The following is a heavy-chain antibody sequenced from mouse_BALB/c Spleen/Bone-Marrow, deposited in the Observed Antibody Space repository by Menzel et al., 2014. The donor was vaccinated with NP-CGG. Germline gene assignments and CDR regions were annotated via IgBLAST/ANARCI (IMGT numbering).Heavy chain of an antibody. CDR1: GFNIKDYN. CDR2: IDPENGDT. D-gene: IGHD1-1*01. J-gene: IGHJ1*01. V-gene: IGHV14-4*02. Sequence: EVQVVESGAELVRSGASVKLSCTASGFNIKDYNMHWVKQRPEQGLEWIGWIDPENGDTEYAPKFQGKATMTADTSSNTGYLEVSRVRAEDTAVYYCARGGSSYGWYFDGWGAGTTVTVSS. CDR3: ARGGSSYGWYFDG.